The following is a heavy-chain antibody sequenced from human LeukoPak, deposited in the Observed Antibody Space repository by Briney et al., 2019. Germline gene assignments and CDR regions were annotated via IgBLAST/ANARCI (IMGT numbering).Heavy chain of an antibody. CDR3: AKDLDYGDYSFDY. J-gene: IGHJ4*02. CDR1: GFTFSSYA. Sequence: GGSLKLSCAAPGFTFSSYAMSWVRQAPGKGLEWVSAISGSGGSTYYADSVKGRFTISRDNSKNTLYLQMNSLRAEDTAVYYCAKDLDYGDYSFDYWGQGTLVTVSS. V-gene: IGHV3-23*01. D-gene: IGHD4-17*01. CDR2: ISGSGGST.